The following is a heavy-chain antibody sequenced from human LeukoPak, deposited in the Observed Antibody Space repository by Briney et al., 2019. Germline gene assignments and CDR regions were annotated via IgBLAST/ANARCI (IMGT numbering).Heavy chain of an antibody. Sequence: GGSLRLSCAASGFTFSSYAMSWVRQAPGKGLEWVSGISRNGRSTYYADSVKGRFTISRDNVKNTLYLQMNSLRAEDTALYYCAQDQGSAYSPGDAFDIWGQGTMVIVSS. CDR3: AQDQGSAYSPGDAFDI. J-gene: IGHJ3*02. CDR2: ISRNGRST. D-gene: IGHD3-22*01. V-gene: IGHV3-23*01. CDR1: GFTFSSYA.